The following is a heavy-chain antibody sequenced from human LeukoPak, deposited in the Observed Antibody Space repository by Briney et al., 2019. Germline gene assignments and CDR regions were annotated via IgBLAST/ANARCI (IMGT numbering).Heavy chain of an antibody. CDR1: GYSFTSYW. CDR2: IYPGDSDT. D-gene: IGHD6-19*01. V-gene: IGHV5-51*01. Sequence: GESLKISCKGSGYSFTSYWIGWVRQMPGKGLEWMGIIYPGDSDTRYSPSFQGQVTISADKSISTAYLQWSSLKAEDTAVYYCARHYSSGWNHNWFDPWGQGTLVTVSS. J-gene: IGHJ5*02. CDR3: ARHYSSGWNHNWFDP.